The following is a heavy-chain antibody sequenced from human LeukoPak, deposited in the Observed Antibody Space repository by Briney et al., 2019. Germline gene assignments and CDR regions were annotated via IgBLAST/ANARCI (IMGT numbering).Heavy chain of an antibody. V-gene: IGHV4-34*01. J-gene: IGHJ6*02. CDR1: GGSFSGYY. D-gene: IGHD6-13*01. CDR2: INHSGST. Sequence: SETLSLTCAVYGGSFSGYYWSWLRQPPGKGLEWIGEINHSGSTNYSPSLKSRVTISVDTSKNQFSLKLSSVTAADTAVYYCARGWYGIYYYYYGMDVWGQGTTVTVSS. CDR3: ARGWYGIYYYYYGMDV.